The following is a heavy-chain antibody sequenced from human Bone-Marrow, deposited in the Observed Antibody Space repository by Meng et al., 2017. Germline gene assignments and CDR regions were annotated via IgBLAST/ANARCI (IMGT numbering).Heavy chain of an antibody. CDR3: ASALEAVTGRTNY. CDR1: GFSSSSNY. Sequence: LSLTCAASGFSSSSNYMNWVRQAPGKGLEWVSSISGTGSYIYYADSVKGRFTVSRDNAKNSLYLQMNRLTAEDTAVYFCASALEAVTGRTNYWGQGTLVTVSS. CDR2: ISGTGSYI. V-gene: IGHV3-21*06. D-gene: IGHD6-19*01. J-gene: IGHJ4*02.